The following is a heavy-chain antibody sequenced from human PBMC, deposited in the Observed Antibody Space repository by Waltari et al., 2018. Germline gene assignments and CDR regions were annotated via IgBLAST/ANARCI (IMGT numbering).Heavy chain of an antibody. CDR1: GFTFSSHW. CDR3: GRESTTDWYVDH. J-gene: IGHJ4*02. D-gene: IGHD3-9*01. V-gene: IGHV3-74*01. Sequence: EVQMVESGGGLVQPGGSLRLSCAASGFTFSSHWMHWVRQGPGKGLVWVARMNDDGSRTAYADSVKGRVTISRDNAKNILYLEMSSLTAEDTAVYYCGRESTTDWYVDHWGQGTLVTVSS. CDR2: MNDDGSRT.